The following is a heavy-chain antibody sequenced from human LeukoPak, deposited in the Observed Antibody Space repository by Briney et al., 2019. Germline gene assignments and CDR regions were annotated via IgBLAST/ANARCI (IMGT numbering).Heavy chain of an antibody. CDR2: IYYSGST. V-gene: IGHV4-59*01. CDR3: ARDGPYDAFDI. CDR1: GGSISSYY. Sequence: SETLSLTCTVSGGSISSYYWSWIRQPPGKGLEWIGYIYYSGSTNYNPPLKSRVTISVDTSKNQFSLKLSSVTAADTAVYYCARDGPYDAFDIWGQGTMVTVSS. J-gene: IGHJ3*02.